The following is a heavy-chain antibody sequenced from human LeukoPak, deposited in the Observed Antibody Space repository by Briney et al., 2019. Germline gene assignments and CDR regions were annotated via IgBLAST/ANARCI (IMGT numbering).Heavy chain of an antibody. CDR2: IRFDGSTK. Sequence: GGSLRLSCVASGITFRSSSMHWVRQAPGKGLEWLAFIRFDGSTKYYADSVKGRFTVSRGNSKSTLYLQMNSLRAEDTAVYYCAQPDFWGQGTLVTVSS. CDR1: GITFRSSS. V-gene: IGHV3-30*02. J-gene: IGHJ4*02. CDR3: AQPDF.